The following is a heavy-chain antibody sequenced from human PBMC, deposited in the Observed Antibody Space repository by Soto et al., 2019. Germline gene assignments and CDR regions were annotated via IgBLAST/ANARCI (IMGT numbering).Heavy chain of an antibody. J-gene: IGHJ2*01. D-gene: IGHD3-9*01. V-gene: IGHV4-31*03. CDR2: IYYSGST. CDR1: GGSISSGGYY. Sequence: QVQLQESGPGLVKPSQTLSLTCTVSGGSISSGGYYWSWIRQHPGKGLEWIGYIYYSGSTYYNPSLKSRVIISVVTSKNQFSLKLSSVTAADTAVYSCASDVDYDILTRYPDWYFDLWVRGTLVTVSS. CDR3: ASDVDYDILTRYPDWYFDL.